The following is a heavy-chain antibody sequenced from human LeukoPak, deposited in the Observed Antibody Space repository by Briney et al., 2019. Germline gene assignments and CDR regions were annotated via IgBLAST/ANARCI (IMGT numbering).Heavy chain of an antibody. Sequence: GGSLRLSCAASGFTFSSYSMNWVRQAPGRGLEWVSSISSSSYIYYADSVKGRFTISRDNAKNSLYLQMNSLRVEDTAVYFCTRVEKGFWSGFKMDVWGKGTTVAVSS. D-gene: IGHD3-3*01. CDR1: GFTFSSYS. CDR2: ISSSSYI. V-gene: IGHV3-21*01. J-gene: IGHJ6*04. CDR3: TRVEKGFWSGFKMDV.